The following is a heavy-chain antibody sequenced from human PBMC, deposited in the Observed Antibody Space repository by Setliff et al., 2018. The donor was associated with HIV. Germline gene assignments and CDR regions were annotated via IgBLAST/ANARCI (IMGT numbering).Heavy chain of an antibody. J-gene: IGHJ4*02. D-gene: IGHD6-19*01. V-gene: IGHV3-48*01. CDR1: GFTFGDYG. CDR2: ISSSSSTI. Sequence: TGGSLRLSCAASGFTFGDYGVNWVRQAPGKGLEWVSYISSSSSTIYYADSVKGRFTISRDNAKKSLYLQMNSLRAEDTAVYYCARDLEVAGFSFDYWGQGTLVTVSS. CDR3: ARDLEVAGFSFDY.